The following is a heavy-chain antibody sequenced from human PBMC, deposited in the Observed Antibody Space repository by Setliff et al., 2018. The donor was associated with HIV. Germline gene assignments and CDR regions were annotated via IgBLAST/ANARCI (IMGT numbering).Heavy chain of an antibody. CDR1: GGSISNYY. CDR2: IYSSGST. V-gene: IGHV4-4*07. Sequence: SETLSLTCTVSGGSISNYYWAWIRQPAGKGLEWIGRIYSSGSTDYNPSLRSRVTMSVDTSNNQFSLRLTSVTAADTAFYYCARDVGGPQMATNFDYWGQGTLVTVSS. D-gene: IGHD1-26*01. CDR3: ARDVGGPQMATNFDY. J-gene: IGHJ4*02.